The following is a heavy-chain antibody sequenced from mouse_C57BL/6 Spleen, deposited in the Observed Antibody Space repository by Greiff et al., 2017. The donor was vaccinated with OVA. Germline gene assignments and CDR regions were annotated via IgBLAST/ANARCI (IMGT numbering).Heavy chain of an antibody. J-gene: IGHJ4*01. CDR2: IWSGGST. CDR1: GFSLTSYG. Sequence: QVQLQESGPGLVQPSQSLSITCTVSGFSLTSYGVHWVRQSPGKGLEWLGVIWSGGSTAYNAAFISRLSISKDNSKSQVFFKMNSLQADDTAIYYCARKFHDYYAMDYWGQGTSVTVSS. V-gene: IGHV2-2*01. CDR3: ARKFHDYYAMDY.